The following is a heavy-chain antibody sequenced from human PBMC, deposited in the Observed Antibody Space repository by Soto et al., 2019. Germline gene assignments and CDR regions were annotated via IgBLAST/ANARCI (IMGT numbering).Heavy chain of an antibody. J-gene: IGHJ3*02. Sequence: SETLSLTCTVSGGSISSSSYYWGWIRQPPGKGLEWIGSIYYSGSTYYNPSLKSRVTISVDTSKNQFSLKLSSVTAADTAVYYCARHQIRGAFDIWGQGTMVTVSS. CDR2: IYYSGST. D-gene: IGHD3-3*02. CDR3: ARHQIRGAFDI. V-gene: IGHV4-39*01. CDR1: GGSISSSSYY.